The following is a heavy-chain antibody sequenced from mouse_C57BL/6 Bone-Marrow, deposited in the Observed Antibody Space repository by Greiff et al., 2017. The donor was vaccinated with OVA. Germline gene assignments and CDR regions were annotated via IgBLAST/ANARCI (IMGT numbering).Heavy chain of an antibody. CDR1: EYEFPSHD. CDR2: INSDGGST. V-gene: IGHV5-2*01. D-gene: IGHD4-1*01. J-gene: IGHJ2*01. Sequence: EVQLQESGGGLVQPGESLKLSCESNEYEFPSHDMSWVRKTPEKRLELVAAINSDGGSTYYPDTMESRFIISRDNTKKTLYLQMSSLRSEDTALYYCARRRGFCLGFDYWGQGTTLTVSS. CDR3: ARRRGFCLGFDY.